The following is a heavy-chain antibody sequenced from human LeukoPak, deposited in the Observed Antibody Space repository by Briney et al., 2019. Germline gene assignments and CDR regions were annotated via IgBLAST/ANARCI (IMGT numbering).Heavy chain of an antibody. Sequence: PGGSLRLSCAASGFTFDDYAMHWVRQTPGKGLEWVSGISWNSGIIGYADSVKGRFTISRDNAKNSLYLQMDSLGAEDTALYYCAKDNMGILAYFVDYWGQGTLVTVSS. CDR2: ISWNSGII. D-gene: IGHD3-10*02. V-gene: IGHV3-9*01. CDR3: AKDNMGILAYFVDY. CDR1: GFTFDDYA. J-gene: IGHJ4*02.